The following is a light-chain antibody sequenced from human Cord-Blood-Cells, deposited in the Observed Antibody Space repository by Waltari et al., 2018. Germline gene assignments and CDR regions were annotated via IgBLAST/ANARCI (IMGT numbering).Light chain of an antibody. V-gene: IGKV4-1*01. J-gene: IGKJ5*01. CDR2: WAS. CDR1: KSVLYSSNNKNY. CDR3: QQYYSTPIT. Sequence: DIVMTQSPDSLAVSLGERANINCKSSKSVLYSSNNKNYLAWYQQKPGQPPKLLIYWASTRESGVPDRFSGSGSGTDFTLTISSLQAEDVAVYYCQQYYSTPITFGQGTRLEIK.